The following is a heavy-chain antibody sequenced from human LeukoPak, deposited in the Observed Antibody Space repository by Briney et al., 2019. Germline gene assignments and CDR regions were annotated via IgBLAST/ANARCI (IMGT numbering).Heavy chain of an antibody. CDR1: GFTFSSYA. V-gene: IGHV3-30*04. CDR3: ARDHLVRGVIVGANWFDP. CDR2: ISYDGSNK. D-gene: IGHD3-10*01. J-gene: IGHJ5*02. Sequence: GGSLRLSCAASGFTFSSYAMHWVRQAPGKGLEWVAVISYDGSNKYYADSVKDRFTISRDNSKNTLYQQMNSLRAEDTAVYYCARDHLVRGVIVGANWFDPWGQGTLVTVSS.